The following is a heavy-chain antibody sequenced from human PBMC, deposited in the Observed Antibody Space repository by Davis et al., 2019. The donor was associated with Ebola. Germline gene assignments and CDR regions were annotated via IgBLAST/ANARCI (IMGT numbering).Heavy chain of an antibody. CDR3: TAPGVVTHYYYYGMDV. CDR1: GFTFSNAW. Sequence: GESLKISCAASGFTFSNAWMSWVRQAPGKGLEWVGRIKSKTDGGTTDYAAPVKGRFTISRDDSKNTLYLQMNSLKTEDTAVYYCTAPGVVTHYYYYGMDVWGQGTTVTVSS. J-gene: IGHJ6*02. CDR2: IKSKTDGGTT. V-gene: IGHV3-15*01. D-gene: IGHD3-3*01.